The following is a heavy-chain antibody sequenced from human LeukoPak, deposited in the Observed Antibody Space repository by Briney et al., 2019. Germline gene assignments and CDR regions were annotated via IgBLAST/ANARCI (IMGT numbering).Heavy chain of an antibody. D-gene: IGHD3-3*01. CDR3: ARARDFWSGYYLDP. V-gene: IGHV4-30-2*01. Sequence: PSQTLSLTCAVSGGSLSSGAYPWSCIRQPPGKGLEWIGYIYHSGSTYYNPSLKSRVTISVDRSKNQFSLKLSSVTAADTAVYYCARARDFWSGYYLDPWGQGTLVTVSS. J-gene: IGHJ5*02. CDR2: IYHSGST. CDR1: GGSLSSGAYP.